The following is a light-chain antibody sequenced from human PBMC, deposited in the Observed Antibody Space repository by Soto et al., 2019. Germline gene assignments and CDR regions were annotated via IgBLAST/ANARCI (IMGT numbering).Light chain of an antibody. CDR2: DVS. Sequence: QSVLTQPASGSGSPGQSITISCTGTSSDVGAYRYVSWYQHHQGKAPKLIIYDVSDRPSGISNRFSGSKSDNTASLTISGLQAEDEAEYSCSSYASSSTYVLGTGTKVTV. V-gene: IGLV2-14*01. J-gene: IGLJ1*01. CDR1: SSDVGAYRY. CDR3: SSYASSSTYV.